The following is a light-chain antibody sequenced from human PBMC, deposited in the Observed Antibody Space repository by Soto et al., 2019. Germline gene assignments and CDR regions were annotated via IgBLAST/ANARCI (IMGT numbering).Light chain of an antibody. CDR1: QSISSW. Sequence: DIQMTQSPATLSASVVDRVTITCRASQSISSWLAWYQQKPGKAPKLLIYKASSLESGVPSRFSGSGSGTDFTLTIRSLQPVDFSKCYYQHYNSLYTFGQGTNLDIK. CDR3: QHYNSLYT. J-gene: IGKJ2*01. V-gene: IGKV1-5*03. CDR2: KAS.